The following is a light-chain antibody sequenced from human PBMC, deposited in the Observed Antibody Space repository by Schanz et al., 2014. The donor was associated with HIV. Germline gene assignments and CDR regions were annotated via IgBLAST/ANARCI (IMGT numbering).Light chain of an antibody. CDR1: SSDVGGYNY. CDR3: SSYTSSSTPWV. CDR2: DVS. V-gene: IGLV2-14*03. J-gene: IGLJ3*02. Sequence: QSALTQPASVSGSPGQSIIISCTGTSSDVGGYNYVSWYQHHPGKAPKLLIYDVSDRPSGVSNRFSGSKSGNTASLTISGLQAEDEADYYCSSYTSSSTPWVFGGGTKLTVL.